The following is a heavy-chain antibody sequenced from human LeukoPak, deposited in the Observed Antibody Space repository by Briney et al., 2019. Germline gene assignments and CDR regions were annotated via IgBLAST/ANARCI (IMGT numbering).Heavy chain of an antibody. CDR1: GFTFSDYY. V-gene: IGHV3-11*01. CDR3: ARKIYGSDNYIDY. J-gene: IGHJ4*02. CDR2: LSSGGSMT. Sequence: GGSLRLSCVASGFTFSDYYINWIRQAPGMGLEWIAYLSSGGSMTYYADSVKGRFAISRDNAKNSVYLQMNSLRAEDTALYYCARKIYGSDNYIDYWGQGTLVTVSS. D-gene: IGHD3-10*01.